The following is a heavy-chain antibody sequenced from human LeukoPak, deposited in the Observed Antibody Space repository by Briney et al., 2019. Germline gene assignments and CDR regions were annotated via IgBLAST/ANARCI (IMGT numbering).Heavy chain of an antibody. Sequence: PGGTLRLSCAASGFTFRSYAMHWVRQAPGKGLEWVAVISDDGSRQHYADFLEGRITISRNNSKNTLSLQMSSLRTEDTAVYFCAREQSGDGWSGFDYWGQGTLVTVSS. CDR3: AREQSGDGWSGFDY. V-gene: IGHV3-30*15. J-gene: IGHJ4*02. CDR2: ISDDGSRQ. D-gene: IGHD6-19*01. CDR1: GFTFRSYA.